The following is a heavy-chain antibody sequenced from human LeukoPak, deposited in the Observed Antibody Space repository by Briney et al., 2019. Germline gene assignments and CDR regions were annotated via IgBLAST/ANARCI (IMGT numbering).Heavy chain of an antibody. CDR3: AKDTEPTARIAAAGTGGAFDI. CDR2: ISWNSGSI. D-gene: IGHD6-13*01. V-gene: IGHV3-9*01. J-gene: IGHJ3*02. CDR1: GFTFDDYA. Sequence: PGRSLRLSCAASGFTFDDYAMHWVRQAPGKGLEWVSGISWNSGSIGYADSVKGRFTISRDNAKNSLYLQMNSLRAEDTALYYCAKDTEPTARIAAAGTGGAFDIWGQGTMVTVSS.